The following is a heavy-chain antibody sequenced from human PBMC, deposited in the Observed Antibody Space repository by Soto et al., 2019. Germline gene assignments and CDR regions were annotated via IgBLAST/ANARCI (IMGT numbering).Heavy chain of an antibody. CDR2: IYYSGST. J-gene: IGHJ4*03. V-gene: IGHV4-61*01. Sequence: EKLPLTCTVSGGSVSSGSYYWSWIRQPTGKGLEWIGYIYYSGSTNYNPSLKSRVTISVDTSKNQFSLKLSSVTAADTAVYYCARARGWHPCGGSWTMPFDFWGHGTLVIVSS. CDR3: ARARGWHPCGGSWTMPFDF. CDR1: GGSVSSGSYY. D-gene: IGHD2-15*01.